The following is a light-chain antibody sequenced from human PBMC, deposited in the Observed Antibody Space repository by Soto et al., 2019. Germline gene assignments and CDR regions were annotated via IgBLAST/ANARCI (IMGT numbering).Light chain of an antibody. CDR3: SSYTSSSTGV. V-gene: IGLV2-14*01. CDR1: SSDIGGYNY. Sequence: QSALTQPASVSGSPGQSISISCTGTSSDIGGYNYVSWYQQHPGKAPKLMICDVSNRPSGVSSRFSASKSGNTASLTISGHPAEDEADYYCSSYTSSSTGVFGGGTKLTVL. J-gene: IGLJ3*02. CDR2: DVS.